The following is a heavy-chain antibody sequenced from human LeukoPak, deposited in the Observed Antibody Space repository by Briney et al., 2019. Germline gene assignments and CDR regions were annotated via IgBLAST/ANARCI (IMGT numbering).Heavy chain of an antibody. V-gene: IGHV4-4*07. Sequence: SETLSLTCTVSGGSISSYYWSWIRQPAGKGLEWIGRIYTSGSTNYNPSLKSRVTMSVDESKNQFSLKLSSVTAADTAVYFCARGGRYMSASWYRSVYYYMDVWGKGTTVTVSS. D-gene: IGHD6-13*01. CDR2: IYTSGST. CDR1: GGSISSYY. CDR3: ARGGRYMSASWYRSVYYYMDV. J-gene: IGHJ6*03.